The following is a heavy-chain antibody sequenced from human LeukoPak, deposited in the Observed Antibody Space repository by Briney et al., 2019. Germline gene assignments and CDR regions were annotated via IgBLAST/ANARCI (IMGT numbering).Heavy chain of an antibody. CDR1: GFIFSSYS. V-gene: IGHV3-48*01. CDR3: ARELNGAFDP. CDR2: ISSSSSTI. Sequence: GGSLRLSCAASGFIFSSYSMNWVRQAPGKGLEWVSYISSSSSTIYYADSVKGRFTISRDNAKNSLYLQMNSLRADDTAVYYCARELNGAFDPWGQGTLITVSS. J-gene: IGHJ5*02. D-gene: IGHD1-1*01.